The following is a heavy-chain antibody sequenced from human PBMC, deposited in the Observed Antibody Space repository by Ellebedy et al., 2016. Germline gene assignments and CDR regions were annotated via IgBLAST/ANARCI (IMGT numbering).Heavy chain of an antibody. CDR1: GGSISSSSYY. CDR2: IYYSGST. V-gene: IGHV4-39*01. CDR3: AQPRCSYGSFDY. J-gene: IGHJ4*02. Sequence: GSLRLSCTVSGGSISSSSYYWGWIRQPPGKGLEWIGSIYYSGSTYYNPSLKSRVTISVDTSKNQFSLKLSSVTAADTAVYYCAQPRCSYGSFDYWGQGTLVTVSS. D-gene: IGHD5-18*01.